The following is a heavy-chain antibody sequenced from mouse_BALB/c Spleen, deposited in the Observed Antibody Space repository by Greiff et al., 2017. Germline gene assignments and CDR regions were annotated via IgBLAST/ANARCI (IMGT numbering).Heavy chain of an antibody. CDR3: ERQGGEGGCGD. J-gene: IGHJ3*01. CDR2: ISSGGGST. V-gene: IGHV5-12-1*01. Sequence: EVMLVESGGGLVTPGGSLKLSCAASGFAFSSYDMSWVRQTPEKRLEWVAYISSGGGSTYYPDTVKGRFAISRDNAKNTLYRQMSSLKSEDKAMYYSERQGGEGGCGDWGQGTLVTVSA. CDR1: GFAFSSYD.